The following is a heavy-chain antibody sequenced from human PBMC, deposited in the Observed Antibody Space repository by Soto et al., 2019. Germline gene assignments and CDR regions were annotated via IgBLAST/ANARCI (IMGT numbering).Heavy chain of an antibody. V-gene: IGHV3-23*01. CDR1: GFTFSSYA. Sequence: GGSLRLSCAASGFTFSSYAMSWVRQAPGKGLEWVSAISGSGGSTYYADSVKGRFTISRDNSKNTLYLQMNSLRAEDTAVYYCAKADYGDPTTYYFDYWGQGTLVTVSS. CDR3: AKADYGDPTTYYFDY. CDR2: ISGSGGST. J-gene: IGHJ4*02. D-gene: IGHD4-17*01.